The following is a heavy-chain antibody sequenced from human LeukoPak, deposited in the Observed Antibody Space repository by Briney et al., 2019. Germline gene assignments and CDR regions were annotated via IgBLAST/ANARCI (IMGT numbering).Heavy chain of an antibody. CDR1: GFTFSTYG. V-gene: IGHV3-30*02. Sequence: GGSLRLSCAASGFTFSTYGMHWVRQPPGKGLEWVAFIRYDGSNKYYADSVKGRFTVSRDNSKNTLYLQMNSLRPEDTAVYYCVRDIVPYSSNWYYFDYWGQGTLVTVSS. D-gene: IGHD6-13*01. CDR3: VRDIVPYSSNWYYFDY. CDR2: IRYDGSNK. J-gene: IGHJ4*02.